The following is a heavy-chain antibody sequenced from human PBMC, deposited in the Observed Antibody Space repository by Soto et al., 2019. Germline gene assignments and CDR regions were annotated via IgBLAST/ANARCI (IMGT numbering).Heavy chain of an antibody. CDR1: GFSLSTSGVG. D-gene: IGHD6-13*01. J-gene: IGHJ4*02. CDR3: AHSAGIATTFGGFDY. Sequence: QITLKESGPPLVKPTQTLTLTCTFSGFSLSTSGVGVGWIRQPPGKALECLALIYWDDDKRYSPSLKRRLTITKDTSKNQVVLTMTNMDPVDTATYYCAHSAGIATTFGGFDYWGQGTLVTVSS. CDR2: IYWDDDK. V-gene: IGHV2-5*02.